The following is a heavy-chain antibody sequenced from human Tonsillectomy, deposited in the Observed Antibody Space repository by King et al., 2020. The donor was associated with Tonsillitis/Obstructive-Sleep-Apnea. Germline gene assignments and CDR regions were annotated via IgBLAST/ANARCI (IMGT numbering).Heavy chain of an antibody. V-gene: IGHV1-69*12. CDR3: ASCDFKIFEKHYYYYMDV. J-gene: IGHJ6*03. D-gene: IGHD3-3*01. Sequence: QLVQSGAEVKKPGSSVKVSCKASGSTFSSYAISWVRQAPGQGLEWMGGIIPIFGTANYAQKFQGRVTITADESTSTAYMDLSSLRSEDTAVYYCASCDFKIFEKHYYYYMDVWGTGTTVTVSS. CDR2: IIPIFGTA. CDR1: GSTFSSYA.